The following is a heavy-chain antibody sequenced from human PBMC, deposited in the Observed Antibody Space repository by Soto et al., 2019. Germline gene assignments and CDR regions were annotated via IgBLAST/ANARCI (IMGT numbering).Heavy chain of an antibody. D-gene: IGHD6-13*01. Sequence: SETLSLTCTVSGGSISSGDYYWSWIRQPPGKGLEWIGYIYYSGSTYYNPSLKSRVTISVGTSKNQFSLKLSSVTAADTAVYYCARGSIAAAGDFDYWGQGTLVTVS. CDR1: GGSISSGDYY. CDR3: ARGSIAAAGDFDY. CDR2: IYYSGST. J-gene: IGHJ4*02. V-gene: IGHV4-30-4*01.